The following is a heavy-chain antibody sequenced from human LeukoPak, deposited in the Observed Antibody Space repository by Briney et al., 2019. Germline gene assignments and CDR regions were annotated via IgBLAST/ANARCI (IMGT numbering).Heavy chain of an antibody. CDR3: ARSSYYYGADALDI. D-gene: IGHD3-10*01. CDR1: GGSISSYY. J-gene: IGHJ3*02. Sequence: SETLSPTCAVSGGSISSYYWSWIRQPAGKGLEWIGRIYTSGSTDYNPSLKSRVTISIDTSKNQFSLKLSSVTAADTAVYYCARSSYYYGADALDIWGQGTMVTVSS. V-gene: IGHV4-4*07. CDR2: IYTSGST.